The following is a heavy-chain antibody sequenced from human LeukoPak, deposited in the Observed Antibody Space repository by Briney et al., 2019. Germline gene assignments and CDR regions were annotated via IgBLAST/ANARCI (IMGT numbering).Heavy chain of an antibody. CDR3: YGRHYVYY. CDR2: IIHSGST. J-gene: IGHJ4*02. CDR1: GGIFSGYY. V-gene: IGHV4-34*08. D-gene: IGHD4-17*01. Sequence: PSETLSLTCASYGGIFSGYYWSWIGQPPGKGLQWIGEIIHSGSTNYNPSLKSRVTISVDTSKNQFSLKLNSVTAADTAMYYCYGRHYVYYWAEGTLVTVSS.